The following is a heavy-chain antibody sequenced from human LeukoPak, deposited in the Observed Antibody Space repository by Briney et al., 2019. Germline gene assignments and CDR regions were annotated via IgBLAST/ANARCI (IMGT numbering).Heavy chain of an antibody. Sequence: ASVKVSCKASGYTFSSYSISWMRQAPGQGLEWVGWISAYNGDTNYAQKFQGRVTLTTDTSTRTAYMELSALRSDDTAVYFCARPLPYYYDSSGRYAFDVWGQGTMVTVSS. D-gene: IGHD3-22*01. V-gene: IGHV1-18*01. CDR1: GYTFSSYS. J-gene: IGHJ3*01. CDR2: ISAYNGDT. CDR3: ARPLPYYYDSSGRYAFDV.